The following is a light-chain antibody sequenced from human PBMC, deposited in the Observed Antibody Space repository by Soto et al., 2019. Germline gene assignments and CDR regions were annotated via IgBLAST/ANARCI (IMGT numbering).Light chain of an antibody. J-gene: IGLJ3*02. CDR1: SGHSSYI. CDR3: XTWDSNTLV. V-gene: IGLV4-60*02. CDR2: LEGSGSY. Sequence: QPVLTQSSSASASLGSSVKLTCTLSSGHSSYIIAWHQQQPGKAPRYLMKLEGSGSYNKGSGVPDRFSGSSSGADRYLTXXXXXXXXXXXXXXXTWDSNTLVFGGGTKLTXL.